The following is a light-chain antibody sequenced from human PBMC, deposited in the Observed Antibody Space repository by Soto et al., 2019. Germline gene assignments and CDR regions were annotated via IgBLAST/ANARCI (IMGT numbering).Light chain of an antibody. V-gene: IGKV1-5*03. CDR3: QQGYVNST. J-gene: IGKJ1*01. CDR2: KTS. CDR1: ESIGRW. Sequence: IQMTQSPSTLSASMGGTVTITCRASESIGRWLAWYQQKPGKVPRLLIYKTSNLESGVPPRFSGSGTGTEFTLTIIRLQADDVDTYYWQQGYVNSTFGQGTKVELK.